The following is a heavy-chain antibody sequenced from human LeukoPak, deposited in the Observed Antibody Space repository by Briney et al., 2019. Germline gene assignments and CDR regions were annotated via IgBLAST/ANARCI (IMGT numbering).Heavy chain of an antibody. D-gene: IGHD4-17*01. J-gene: IGHJ6*02. V-gene: IGHV3-30-3*01. CDR2: ISYDGSNK. Sequence: GGSLRLSCAASGFTFSSYAMHWVRQAPGKGLEWVAVISYDGSNKYYADSVKGRFTVSRDNSKNTLYLQMNSLRAEDTAVYYCARDVNGDYTDYYYYYGMDVWGQGTTVTVSS. CDR3: ARDVNGDYTDYYYYYGMDV. CDR1: GFTFSSYA.